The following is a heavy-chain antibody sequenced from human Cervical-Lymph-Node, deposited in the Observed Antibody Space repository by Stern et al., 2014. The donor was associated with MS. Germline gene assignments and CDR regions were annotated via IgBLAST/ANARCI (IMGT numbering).Heavy chain of an antibody. CDR1: GGSISSGGYF. CDR3: ASRDGK. V-gene: IGHV4-31*03. Sequence: QLQLQESGPGLVKPEQTLSLTCNVSGGSISSGGYFWSWIRQRPGEGLEWIGYMYHPGDSYYNPSLKSRITISGDTSKNQVSLNLTSVTVADTGVYYCASRDGKWGQGTLVTVSS. J-gene: IGHJ4*02. CDR2: MYHPGDS. D-gene: IGHD5-24*01.